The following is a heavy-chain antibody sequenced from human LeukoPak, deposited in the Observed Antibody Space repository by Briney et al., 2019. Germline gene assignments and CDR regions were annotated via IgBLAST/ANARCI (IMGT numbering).Heavy chain of an antibody. CDR3: ARALSPWLPPDY. Sequence: PSETLSLTCAVYIDSFSNYHWNWIRQTPAKGMEWIGEVNESGGTNISPSLRSRVTISVDTSKNQFSLKLSSVTAADTAVYYCARALSPWLPPDYWGQGTLVTVSS. D-gene: IGHD3-22*01. J-gene: IGHJ4*02. V-gene: IGHV4-34*01. CDR2: VNESGGT. CDR1: IDSFSNYH.